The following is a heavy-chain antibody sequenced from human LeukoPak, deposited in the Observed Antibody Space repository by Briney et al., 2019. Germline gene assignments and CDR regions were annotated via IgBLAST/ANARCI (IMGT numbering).Heavy chain of an antibody. CDR2: ISWNSGSI. CDR3: AKDGAMAAAGYYFDY. Sequence: PGRSLRLSCAASGFTFDDYAMHWVRQAPGKGLEWVSGISWNSGSIGYADSVKGRFTISRDNSRNTLFLQMNSLRPEDTAVYYCAKDGAMAAAGYYFDYWGQGTLVTVSS. D-gene: IGHD6-13*01. J-gene: IGHJ4*02. V-gene: IGHV3-9*01. CDR1: GFTFDDYA.